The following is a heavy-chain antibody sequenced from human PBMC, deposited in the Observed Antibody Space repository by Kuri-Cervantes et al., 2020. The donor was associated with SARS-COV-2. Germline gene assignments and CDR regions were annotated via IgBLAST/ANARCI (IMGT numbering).Heavy chain of an antibody. Sequence: SETLSLTCTVSGGSISSYYWSWIRQPAGKGLEWIGRIYTSGNTNYNPSLKSRVTMSVDTSKNQFSLKLSSVTAADTAVYYCARATTVTTNYYYYYYMDVWGKGTTVTVSS. CDR3: ARATTVTTNYYYYYYMDV. J-gene: IGHJ6*03. D-gene: IGHD4-17*01. V-gene: IGHV4-4*07. CDR1: GGSISSYY. CDR2: IYTSGNT.